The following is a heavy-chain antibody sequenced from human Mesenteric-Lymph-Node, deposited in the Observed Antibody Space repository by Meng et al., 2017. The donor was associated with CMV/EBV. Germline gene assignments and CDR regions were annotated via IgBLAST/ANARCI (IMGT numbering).Heavy chain of an antibody. J-gene: IGHJ6*02. CDR3: ARVQTALVTSYYYDMDV. CDR1: GFTVSSNY. D-gene: IGHD2-21*02. V-gene: IGHV3-66*03. CDR2: IYRCGST. Sequence: GGSLRLSCAASGFTVSSNYMSWVRQAPGKGLEWVSVIYRCGSTYYADSVKGRFTISRDNSKNTLYLQMNSLRAEDTALYYCARVQTALVTSYYYDMDVWGQGTTVTVSS.